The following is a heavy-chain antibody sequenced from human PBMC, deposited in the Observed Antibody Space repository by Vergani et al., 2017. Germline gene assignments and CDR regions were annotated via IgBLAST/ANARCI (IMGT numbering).Heavy chain of an antibody. CDR2: IYPGDSDT. CDR1: GYSFTSYW. D-gene: IGHD1-26*01. Sequence: EVQLVQSGAEVKKPGESLKISCKGSGYSFTSYWIGWVRQMPGKGLEWMGIIYPGDSDTRYSPSFQGQVTISADKSISTSYLQWSSLKASDTAMYYCARPRIVGATESVFFDYWGQGTLVTVSS. J-gene: IGHJ4*02. CDR3: ARPRIVGATESVFFDY. V-gene: IGHV5-51*01.